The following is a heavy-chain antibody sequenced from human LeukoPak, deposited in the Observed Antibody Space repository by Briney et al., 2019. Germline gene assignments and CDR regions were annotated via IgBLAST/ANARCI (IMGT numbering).Heavy chain of an antibody. CDR3: GRATLSDYYFSY. J-gene: IGHJ4*02. CDR2: INPSGGST. CDR1: GYTFTSYY. V-gene: IGHV1-46*01. Sequence: ASVKVSCKASGYTFTSYYMHWVRQAPGQGLEWMGIINPSGGSTSYAQKFQGRVTMTRDTSTSTVYMDLSSLRSEDTAVYYCGRATLSDYYFSYWGQGTLVTVSS.